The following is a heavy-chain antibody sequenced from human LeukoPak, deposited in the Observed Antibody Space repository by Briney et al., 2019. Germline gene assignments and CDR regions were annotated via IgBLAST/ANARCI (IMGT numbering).Heavy chain of an antibody. CDR3: ARVTSNWFDP. CDR2: IYHSGST. CDR1: GYSISSGYY. V-gene: IGHV4-38-2*02. Sequence: SETLSLTCTVSGYSISSGYYWGWIRQPPGKGLEWIGSIYHSGSTYYNPSLKSRVTISVDTSKNHFSLKLSSVTAADTAVHYCARVTSNWFDPWGQGTLVTVSS. J-gene: IGHJ5*02.